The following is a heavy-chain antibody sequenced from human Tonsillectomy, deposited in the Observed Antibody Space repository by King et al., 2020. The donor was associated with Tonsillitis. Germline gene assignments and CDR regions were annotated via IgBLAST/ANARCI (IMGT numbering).Heavy chain of an antibody. CDR3: ARMTDCTTNCWFDP. D-gene: IGHD2-8*01. CDR1: GYTFTSHD. J-gene: IGHJ5*02. V-gene: IGHV1-8*02. Sequence: QLVQSGAEVKKPGASVKVSCKASGYTFTSHDINWVRQAAGQGLEWMGWMNPNSGDTGYAQKFQGRVTMTRDTSITTAYMELSSLTSEDTAVYYCARMTDCTTNCWFDPWGQGTLVTVPS. CDR2: MNPNSGDT.